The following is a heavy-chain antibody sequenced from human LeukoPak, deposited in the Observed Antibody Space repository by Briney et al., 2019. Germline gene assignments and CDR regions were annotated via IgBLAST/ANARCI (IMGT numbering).Heavy chain of an antibody. Sequence: PGGSLRLSCAASGFTFDDYGMSWVRQAPGKGLEWVSGINWNGGSTGYADSVKGRFTISRDNSKNTLYLQMNSLRAEDTAVYYCASLGYPRGYYFGYWGQGTLVTVSS. CDR3: ASLGYPRGYYFGY. D-gene: IGHD2-2*03. CDR2: INWNGGST. CDR1: GFTFDDYG. J-gene: IGHJ4*02. V-gene: IGHV3-20*04.